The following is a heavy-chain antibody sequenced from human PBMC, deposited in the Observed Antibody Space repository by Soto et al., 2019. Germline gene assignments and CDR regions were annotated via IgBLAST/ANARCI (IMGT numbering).Heavy chain of an antibody. J-gene: IGHJ4*02. CDR3: ASGGWGSSWYEGGSTIDY. D-gene: IGHD6-13*01. V-gene: IGHV3-13*01. CDR1: GFTFSSYD. Sequence: EVQLVESGGGLVQPGGSLRLSCAASGFTFSSYDMHWVRQVAGKGLEWVSAIGVAGDTYYPDSVKGRFTISRENAKNSLYLQMNRLRAEDKAVYYRASGGWGSSWYEGGSTIDYWGQGTLVTVSS. CDR2: IGVAGDT.